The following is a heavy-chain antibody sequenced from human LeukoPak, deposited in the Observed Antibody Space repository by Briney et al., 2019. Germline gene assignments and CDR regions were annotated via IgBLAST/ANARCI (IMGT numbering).Heavy chain of an antibody. V-gene: IGHV3-74*01. D-gene: IGHD3-22*01. CDR1: GFTFSSYT. J-gene: IGHJ1*01. CDR3: ARAPSEIGGYYPEYFRH. Sequence: GGSLRLSCAASGFTFSSYTMNWVRQAPGKGLVWVSRIKSDGGTNYADSVKGRFTISRENAKKTVSLQMNSLRPEDTGVYYCARAPSEIGGYYPEYFRHWGQGTLVTVSS. CDR2: IKSDGGT.